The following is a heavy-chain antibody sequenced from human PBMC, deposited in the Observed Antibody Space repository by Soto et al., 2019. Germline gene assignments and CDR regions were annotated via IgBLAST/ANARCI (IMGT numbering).Heavy chain of an antibody. CDR3: ARGIVVVTAPGYYYYGMDV. Sequence: QVQLVQSGAEVKKPGSSVKVSCKASGGTFSSYAISWVRQAPGQGLEWMGGIIPIFGTANYAQKFQGRVTITADKYTSTAYMELSSLRSEDTAVYYCARGIVVVTAPGYYYYGMDVWGQGTTVTVSS. CDR2: IIPIFGTA. CDR1: GGTFSSYA. J-gene: IGHJ6*02. D-gene: IGHD2-21*02. V-gene: IGHV1-69*06.